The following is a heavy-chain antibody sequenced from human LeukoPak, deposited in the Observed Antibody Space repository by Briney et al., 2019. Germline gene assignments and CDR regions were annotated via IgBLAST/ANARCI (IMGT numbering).Heavy chain of an antibody. CDR1: GGSISSYY. V-gene: IGHV4-59*01. J-gene: IGHJ6*03. Sequence: SETLSLTCTVSGGSISSYYWSWIRQPPGKGLEWIGYIYYSGSTNYNPSLKSRVTISVDTSKNQFSLKLSSVTAADTAVYYCARVTRPLTAMVNRVGHYYYYYMDVWGKGTTVTVSS. CDR3: ARVTRPLTAMVNRVGHYYYYYMDV. D-gene: IGHD5-18*01. CDR2: IYYSGST.